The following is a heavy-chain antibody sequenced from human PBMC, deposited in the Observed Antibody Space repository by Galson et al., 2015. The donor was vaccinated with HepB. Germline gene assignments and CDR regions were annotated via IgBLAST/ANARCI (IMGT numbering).Heavy chain of an antibody. CDR3: AREDAQGVRGVFPYDS. V-gene: IGHV1-69*04. J-gene: IGHJ4*02. Sequence: SVKVSCKASGGTFTSYTISWVRQAPGQGLEWMGRIIPILGIANYAQKFQGRVTITADKSTSTAYMELSSLRSEDTAVYYCAREDAQGVRGVFPYDSWGQGTLGAVSS. CDR1: GGTFTSYT. CDR2: IIPILGIA. D-gene: IGHD3-10*01.